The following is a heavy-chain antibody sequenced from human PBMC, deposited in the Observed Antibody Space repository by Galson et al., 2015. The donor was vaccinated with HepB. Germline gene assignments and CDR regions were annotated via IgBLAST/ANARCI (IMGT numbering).Heavy chain of an antibody. D-gene: IGHD3-10*01. CDR3: AKDREITMVRGGMMNY. CDR2: ISYDGSYK. Sequence: SLRLSCAASGFIFSSFGLHWVRQAPGKGLEWVTFISYDGSYKNYAGSVKGRFTISRDNSKNTLYLQMNSLRAEDTAVYYCAKDREITMVRGGMMNYWGQGTLVTVSS. CDR1: GFIFSSFG. J-gene: IGHJ4*02. V-gene: IGHV3-30*18.